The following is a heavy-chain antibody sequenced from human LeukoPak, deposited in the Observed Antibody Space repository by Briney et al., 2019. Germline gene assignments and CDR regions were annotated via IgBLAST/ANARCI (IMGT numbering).Heavy chain of an antibody. D-gene: IGHD5-24*01. CDR3: ARIPGRWLQLPFFDY. CDR2: IYTSGNT. V-gene: IGHV4-39*07. Sequence: SETLSLTCTVSGGSISSSSYYWGWIRQPPGKGLEWIGRIYTSGNTNYNPSLKSRVTMSIDTSKNQFSLQLSSVTAADTAVYYCARIPGRWLQLPFFDYWGQGTLVTVSS. CDR1: GGSISSSSYY. J-gene: IGHJ4*02.